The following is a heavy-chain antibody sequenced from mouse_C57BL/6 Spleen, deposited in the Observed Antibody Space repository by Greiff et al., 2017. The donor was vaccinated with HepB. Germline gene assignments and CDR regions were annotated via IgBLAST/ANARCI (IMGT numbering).Heavy chain of an antibody. CDR2: INPNNGGT. CDR3: ARWGAYYSNYVLGAMDY. J-gene: IGHJ4*01. D-gene: IGHD2-5*01. CDR1: GYTFTDYN. V-gene: IGHV1-18*01. Sequence: VQLQQSGPELVKPGASVKIPCKASGYTFTDYNMDWVKQSHGKSLEWIGDINPNNGGTIYNQKFKGKATLTVDKSSSTAYMELRSLTSEDTAVYYCARWGAYYSNYVLGAMDYWGQGTSVTVSS.